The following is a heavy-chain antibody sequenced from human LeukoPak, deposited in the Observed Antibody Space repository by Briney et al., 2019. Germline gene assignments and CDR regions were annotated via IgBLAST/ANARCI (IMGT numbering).Heavy chain of an antibody. D-gene: IGHD3-22*01. CDR1: GFTVSTNY. CDR3: ITLLLGEWT. J-gene: IGHJ4*02. V-gene: IGHV3-53*01. Sequence: PGGSLRLSCAASGFTVSTNYMSWVRQAPGKGLEWVSVIFRDDTTYYADSVKGRFTISRDDSKNALYLQMNSLRAEDTAVYYCITLLLGEWTWGQGTLVTVSS. CDR2: IFRDDTT.